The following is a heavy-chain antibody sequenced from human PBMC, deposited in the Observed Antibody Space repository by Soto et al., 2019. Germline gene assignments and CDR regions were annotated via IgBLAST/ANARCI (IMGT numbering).Heavy chain of an antibody. CDR3: ARVRFLEWFPDY. Sequence: ASVKVSCKASGYTFTSYGISWVRQAPGQGLEWMGWISAYNGNTNHAQKLQGRVTMTTDTSTSTAYMELRSLRSDDTAVYYCARVRFLEWFPDYWGQGTLVTVSS. J-gene: IGHJ4*02. D-gene: IGHD3-3*01. CDR2: ISAYNGNT. V-gene: IGHV1-18*01. CDR1: GYTFTSYG.